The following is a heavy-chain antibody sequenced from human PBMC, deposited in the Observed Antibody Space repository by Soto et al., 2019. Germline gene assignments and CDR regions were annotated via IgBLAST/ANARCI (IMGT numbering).Heavy chain of an antibody. CDR1: GGSSGNYY. CDR3: ARGSDGDFADY. D-gene: IGHD7-27*01. Sequence: SETLSLTCTVSGGSSGNYYWSWIRQPPGKGLEWIGYISYSGSTNYNPSLKSRGTISQDTSKTHFSLKLSAVTAADTAVYYCARGSDGDFADYWGQGTLVTVSS. CDR2: ISYSGST. V-gene: IGHV4-59*01. J-gene: IGHJ4*02.